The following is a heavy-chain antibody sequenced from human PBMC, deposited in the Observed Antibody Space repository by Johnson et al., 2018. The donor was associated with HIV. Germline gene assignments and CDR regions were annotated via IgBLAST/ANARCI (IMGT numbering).Heavy chain of an antibody. CDR2: INSDGSST. CDR3: AVVQWLPDDVFNI. V-gene: IGHV3-74*01. J-gene: IGHJ3*02. D-gene: IGHD3-22*01. Sequence: VQRVESGGALVQPGGSLRLSCVGSGFTFSTNWMHWVRQAPGKGLVWVSRINSDGSSTSYADSVKGRFTISRDNAKNTLYLQMDSLGAEDSAVYSCAVVQWLPDDVFNIWGQGTMVTVSS. CDR1: GFTFSTNW.